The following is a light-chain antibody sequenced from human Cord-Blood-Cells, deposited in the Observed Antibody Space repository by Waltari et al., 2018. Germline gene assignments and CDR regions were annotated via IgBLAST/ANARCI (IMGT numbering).Light chain of an antibody. CDR1: QSISSY. Sequence: DIQMTQSPSSLSASVGDRVTITCRASQSISSYLNWYQQKPGKAPKLLIYAASSLQSGVPSRSSGRRSETDCTLTIISLQPEDFATHYCQQRYSTPYSFGQVTKREIK. CDR3: QQRYSTPYS. CDR2: AAS. J-gene: IGKJ2*03. V-gene: IGKV1-39*01.